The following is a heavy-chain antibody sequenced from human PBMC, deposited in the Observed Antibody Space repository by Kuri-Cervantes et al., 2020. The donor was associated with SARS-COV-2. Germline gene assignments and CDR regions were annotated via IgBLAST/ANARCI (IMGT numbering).Heavy chain of an antibody. CDR1: GFTFSDYY. Sequence: GESLKISCAASGFTFSDYYMSWIRQAPGKGLEWVSYISSSGSTIYYADSVKGRFTISRDNAKNSLYLQMNSLRAEDTAVYYCARFTWVGATTTFDYWGQGTLVTVSS. V-gene: IGHV3-11*01. D-gene: IGHD1-26*01. CDR2: ISSSGSTI. J-gene: IGHJ4*02. CDR3: ARFTWVGATTTFDY.